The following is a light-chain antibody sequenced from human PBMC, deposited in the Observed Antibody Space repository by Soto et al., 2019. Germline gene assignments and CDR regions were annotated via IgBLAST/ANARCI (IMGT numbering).Light chain of an antibody. J-gene: IGLJ1*01. Sequence: QSALTQPASVSGSPGQSIAISCTGTRGDVGGYNFVSWYQQHPGKAPKVMIYDVSNRPSGISNRFSGSKSGNTASLTISGLQAEDEADYYCSSYTSSSLYVFGTGTKLTVL. V-gene: IGLV2-14*01. CDR3: SSYTSSSLYV. CDR1: RGDVGGYNF. CDR2: DVS.